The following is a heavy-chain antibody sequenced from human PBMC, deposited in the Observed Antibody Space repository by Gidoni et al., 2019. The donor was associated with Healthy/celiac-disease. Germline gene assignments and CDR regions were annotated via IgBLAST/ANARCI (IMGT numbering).Heavy chain of an antibody. V-gene: IGHV3-30*03. CDR1: GFTFSSYG. Sequence: QVQLVESGGGVVQPGRSLRLSCAASGFTFSSYGMHWVRQAPGKGLEWVAVISYDGSNKYYADSVKGRFTISRDNSKNTLYLQMNSLRAEDTAVYYCARGGDIVVVVAATPVDYWGQGTLVTVSS. D-gene: IGHD2-15*01. CDR2: ISYDGSNK. J-gene: IGHJ4*02. CDR3: ARGGDIVVVVAATPVDY.